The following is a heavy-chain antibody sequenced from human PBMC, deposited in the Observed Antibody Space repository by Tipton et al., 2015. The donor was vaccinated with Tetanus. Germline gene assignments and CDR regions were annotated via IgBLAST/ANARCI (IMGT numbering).Heavy chain of an antibody. CDR2: IYYSGST. Sequence: TLSLTCTVSGGSISSGDYYWSWIRQPPGKGLEWIGYIYYSGSTYYNPPLKSRGTISVDTSKNQFSLKLSSVTAADTAVYYCARRRGVYSGSYFDYWGQGTLVTVSS. V-gene: IGHV4-30-4*01. D-gene: IGHD1-26*01. J-gene: IGHJ4*02. CDR3: ARRRGVYSGSYFDY. CDR1: GGSISSGDYY.